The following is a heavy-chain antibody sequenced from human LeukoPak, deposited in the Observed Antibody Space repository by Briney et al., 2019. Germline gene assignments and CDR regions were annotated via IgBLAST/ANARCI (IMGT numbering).Heavy chain of an antibody. CDR3: ARHFGPFYSNFDY. CDR1: GGSISSYY. D-gene: IGHD4-11*01. CDR2: IYYSGST. Sequence: SETLSLTCTVSGGSISSYYWSWIRQPPGKGLEWIGYIYYSGSTNYNPSLKSRVTISVDTSKNQFSLKLSSVTAADTAVYYCARHFGPFYSNFDYWGQGTLVTVSS. J-gene: IGHJ4*02. V-gene: IGHV4-59*08.